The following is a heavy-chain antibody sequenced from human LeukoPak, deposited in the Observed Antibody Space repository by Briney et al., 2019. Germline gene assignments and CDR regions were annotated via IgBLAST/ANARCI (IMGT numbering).Heavy chain of an antibody. V-gene: IGHV3-21*06. CDR2: VSGTSEYI. D-gene: IGHD6-19*01. J-gene: IGHJ4*02. CDR3: ARWYSSGWYSDY. Sequence: GGSLRLSCAASGFSFSTYIMIWVRQAPGKGLEWVSSVSGTSEYIYYADSVRGRFTISRDNAKNTVYLQMNSLRAEDTAVYYCARWYSSGWYSDYWGQGTLVTVSS. CDR1: GFSFSTYI.